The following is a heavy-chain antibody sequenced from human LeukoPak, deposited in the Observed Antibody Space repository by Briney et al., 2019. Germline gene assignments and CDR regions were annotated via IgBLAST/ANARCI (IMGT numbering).Heavy chain of an antibody. D-gene: IGHD6-13*01. Sequence: SEALSLTCTVSGGSISSYYWSWIRQPPGKGLEWIGYIYYSGSTNYNPSLKSRVTISVDTSKNQFSLKLSSVTAADTAVYYCARSDSSSWGYYYYYYMDVWGKGTTVTVSS. J-gene: IGHJ6*03. CDR2: IYYSGST. CDR1: GGSISSYY. CDR3: ARSDSSSWGYYYYYYMDV. V-gene: IGHV4-59*01.